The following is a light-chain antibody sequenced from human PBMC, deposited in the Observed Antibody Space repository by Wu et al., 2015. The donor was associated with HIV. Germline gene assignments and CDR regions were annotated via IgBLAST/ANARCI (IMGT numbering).Light chain of an antibody. Sequence: EIVMTQSPATLSVSPGERATLSCRASQSVSNNLAWYQQKPGQSPRLLIFGASTRATGIPDRFSGSGSGTKFTLTISTLQSEDSAVYYCQQYNNWPMYTFGQGTMLEI. V-gene: IGKV3-15*01. CDR1: QSVSNN. J-gene: IGKJ2*01. CDR2: GAS. CDR3: QQYNNWPMYT.